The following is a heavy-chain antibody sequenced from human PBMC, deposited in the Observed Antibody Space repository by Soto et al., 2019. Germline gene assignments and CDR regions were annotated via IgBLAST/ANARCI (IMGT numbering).Heavy chain of an antibody. V-gene: IGHV3-30*18. CDR2: ISYDGSNK. CDR3: AKDRKWNYAFWCCYYWGGDILYYYCYGMDV. Sequence: GGSLRLSCAASGFTVSSNYMSWVRQAPGKGLEWVAVISYDGSNKYYADSVKGRFTISRDNSKNTLYLQMNSLRAEDTAVYYCAKDRKWNYAFWCCYYWGGDILYYYCYGMDVWGQGTPVTVSS. CDR1: GFTVSSNY. D-gene: IGHD3-3*01. J-gene: IGHJ6*02.